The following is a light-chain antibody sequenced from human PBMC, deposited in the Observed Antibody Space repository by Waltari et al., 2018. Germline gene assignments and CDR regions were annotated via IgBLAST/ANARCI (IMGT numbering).Light chain of an antibody. V-gene: IGLV2-23*02. CDR1: STDLGTYNV. Sequence: QSALTQPASMSGSPGQSITISCTGTSTDLGTYNVVSWYQHHPGKAPKRILYEVRKRPSGISDRFSGSMSGSTASLTISRLQAEDEAEYYCCSFAGNSYVFGTGTKVTVL. J-gene: IGLJ1*01. CDR2: EVR. CDR3: CSFAGNSYV.